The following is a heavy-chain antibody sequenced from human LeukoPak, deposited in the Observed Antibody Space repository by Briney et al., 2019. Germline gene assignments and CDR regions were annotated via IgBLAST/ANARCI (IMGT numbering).Heavy chain of an antibody. CDR1: GYTFTSYY. CDR3: ARGGQNDPVPLRYFDWLGDP. V-gene: IGHV1-46*01. Sequence: ASVKVSCKASGYTFTSYYMHWVRQAPGQGLEWMGIINPSGGSTSYAQKFQGRVTMTRDTSTSTVYMELSSLRSEDTAVYYCARGGQNDPVPLRYFDWLGDPWGQGTLVTVSS. CDR2: INPSGGST. D-gene: IGHD3-9*01. J-gene: IGHJ5*02.